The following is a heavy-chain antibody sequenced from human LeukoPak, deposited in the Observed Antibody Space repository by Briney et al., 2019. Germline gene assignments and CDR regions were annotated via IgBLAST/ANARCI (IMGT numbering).Heavy chain of an antibody. D-gene: IGHD3-10*01. CDR1: GYSFATYW. CDR3: ARHPWGSGSGSYDY. CDR2: FYPGDSET. V-gene: IGHV5-51*01. J-gene: IGHJ4*02. Sequence: GESLKISCKASGYSFATYWIARVRQMPGKGLEWMAIFYPGDSETRYSPSFEGRVTISADKSISTAYLHWTSLKASDTAMHYCARHPWGSGSGSYDYWGQGTLVTVSS.